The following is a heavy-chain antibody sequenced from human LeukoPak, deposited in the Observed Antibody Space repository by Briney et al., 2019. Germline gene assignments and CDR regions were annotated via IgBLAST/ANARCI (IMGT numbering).Heavy chain of an antibody. V-gene: IGHV3-23*01. Sequence: GGSLRLSCAASGFTFSSYAMSWVRQAPGKGLEWVSAISGSGGSTYYADSVKGRFTISRDNSKNTLYLQMNSLRAEDTAVYYCAKSDSGPGYGDYGAFDIWGQGTMVTVSS. CDR1: GFTFSSYA. CDR3: AKSDSGPGYGDYGAFDI. CDR2: ISGSGGST. D-gene: IGHD4-17*01. J-gene: IGHJ3*02.